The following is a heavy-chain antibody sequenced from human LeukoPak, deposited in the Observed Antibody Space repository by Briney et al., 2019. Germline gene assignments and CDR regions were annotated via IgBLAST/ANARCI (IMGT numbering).Heavy chain of an antibody. Sequence: SETLSLTCTVSGGSISSYYWSWIRQPPGKGLEWIGYIYYSGSTNYNPSLKSRVTISVDTSKKQSSLKLSSVTAVDTAVYYCARRSDYMDYWGQGTLVTVSS. J-gene: IGHJ4*02. CDR3: ARRSDYMDY. CDR2: IYYSGST. V-gene: IGHV4-59*01. CDR1: GGSISSYY.